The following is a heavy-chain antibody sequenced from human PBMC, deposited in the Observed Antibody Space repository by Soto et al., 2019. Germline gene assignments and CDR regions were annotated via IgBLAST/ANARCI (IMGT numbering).Heavy chain of an antibody. V-gene: IGHV3-64*01. D-gene: IGHD2-15*01. Sequence: GGSLRLSCAASGFTFSSYAMHWVRQAPGKGLEYVSAISSNGGSTYYANSVKGRFTISGDNSKNTLYLQMGSLRAEDMAVYYCASDAGLFSYCSGGSCRDAFDIWGQGTMVTVSS. J-gene: IGHJ3*02. CDR2: ISSNGGST. CDR1: GFTFSSYA. CDR3: ASDAGLFSYCSGGSCRDAFDI.